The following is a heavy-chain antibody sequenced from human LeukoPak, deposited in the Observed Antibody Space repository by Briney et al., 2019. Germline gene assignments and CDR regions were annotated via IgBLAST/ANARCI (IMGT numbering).Heavy chain of an antibody. CDR2: IKQDGSEK. J-gene: IGHJ3*02. CDR3: AKVYYYDSSQTGTDAFEI. Sequence: PGGSLRLSCAASGFTFSSYWMSWVRQAPGKGLEWVANIKQDGSEKYYVDSVKGRFTISRDNAKNSLYLQMNSLRAEDTAVYYCAKVYYYDSSQTGTDAFEIWGQGTMVTVSS. CDR1: GFTFSSYW. D-gene: IGHD3-22*01. V-gene: IGHV3-7*01.